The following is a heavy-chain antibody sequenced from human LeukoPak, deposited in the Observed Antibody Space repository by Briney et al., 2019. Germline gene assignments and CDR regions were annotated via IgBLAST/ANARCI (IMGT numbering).Heavy chain of an antibody. D-gene: IGHD6-19*01. J-gene: IGHJ4*02. CDR2: IWYDGRDK. CDR1: GFTFSGCG. Sequence: PGGSLRLSCAASGFTFSGCGMHWVRQAPGKGLEWVAFIWYDGRDKYYVDSVKGRFTISRDNSKNTLYLQMNSLRAEDTAVYYCARAGQWLGQYYFDYWGQGTLVTVSS. V-gene: IGHV3-33*01. CDR3: ARAGQWLGQYYFDY.